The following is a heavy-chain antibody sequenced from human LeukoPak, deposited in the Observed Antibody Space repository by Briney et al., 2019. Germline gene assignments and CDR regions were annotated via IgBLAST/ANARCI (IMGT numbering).Heavy chain of an antibody. CDR2: IKNNADGGTT. D-gene: IGHD3-16*02. CDR3: TTLYRVDP. V-gene: IGHV3-15*01. CDR1: GFPFINAW. J-gene: IGHJ5*02. Sequence: SLXLSCTASGFPFINAWMSWVRQAPGKGLEWVGRIKNNADGGTTDYAAPVKGRFTISRDDSKNTLYLQMNSLKTEDTAVYYCTTLYRVDPWGQGTLVTVSS.